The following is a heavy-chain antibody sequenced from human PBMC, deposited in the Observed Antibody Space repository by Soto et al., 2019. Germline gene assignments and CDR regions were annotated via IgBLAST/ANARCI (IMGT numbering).Heavy chain of an antibody. CDR1: GGSISSYY. V-gene: IGHV4-59*01. Sequence: SETLSLTCTVSGGSISSYYWSWIRQPPGKGLEWIGYIYYSGSTNYNPSLKSRVTISVDTSKNQFSPKLSSVTAADTAVYYCARVGRGAAAGTLLFDYWGQGTLVTVSS. J-gene: IGHJ4*02. D-gene: IGHD6-13*01. CDR3: ARVGRGAAAGTLLFDY. CDR2: IYYSGST.